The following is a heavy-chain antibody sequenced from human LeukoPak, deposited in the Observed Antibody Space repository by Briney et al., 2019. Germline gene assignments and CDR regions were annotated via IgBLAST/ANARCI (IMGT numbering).Heavy chain of an antibody. Sequence: TGRSLRLSCAASGFTLSSYGMHWVRQAPGKGLEWVAVIWYDGSNKYYADSVKGRFTISRDNSKNTLYLQMNSLRAEDTAVYYCARDRPGVGTFDYWGQGTLVTVSS. CDR3: ARDRPGVGTFDY. CDR2: IWYDGSNK. V-gene: IGHV3-33*01. D-gene: IGHD1-14*01. J-gene: IGHJ4*02. CDR1: GFTLSSYG.